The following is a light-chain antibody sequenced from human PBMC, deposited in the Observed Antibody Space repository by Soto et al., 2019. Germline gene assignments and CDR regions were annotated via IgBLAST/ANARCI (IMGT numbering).Light chain of an antibody. V-gene: IGKV1-9*01. J-gene: IGKJ5*01. CDR2: AAS. Sequence: DILLTQSTSSPSASVGDRVITTCRASQGISSNLAWYQQKTGKATKLLIYAASTLQSGVTSRFSGSGSGTEFTLNISRLQTEDLATYYCQKFNSYQITVGKGTRREI. CDR3: QKFNSYQIT. CDR1: QGISSN.